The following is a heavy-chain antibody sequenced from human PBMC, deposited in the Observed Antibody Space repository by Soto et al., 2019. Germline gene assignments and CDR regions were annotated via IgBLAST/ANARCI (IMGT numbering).Heavy chain of an antibody. CDR3: AREVVAARPDAFDI. CDR1: GGSISSGGYY. Sequence: SETLSLTCTVSGGSISSGGYYWSWIRQHPGKGLEWIGYIYYSGSTYYNPSLKSRVTISVDTSKNQFSPKLSSVTAADTAVYYCAREVVAARPDAFDIWGQGTMVTVSS. V-gene: IGHV4-31*03. CDR2: IYYSGST. J-gene: IGHJ3*02. D-gene: IGHD2-15*01.